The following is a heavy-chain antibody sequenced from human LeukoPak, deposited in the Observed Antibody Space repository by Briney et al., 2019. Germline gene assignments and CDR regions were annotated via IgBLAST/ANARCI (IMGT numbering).Heavy chain of an antibody. Sequence: GGSLRLSCAASGFTFSSYSMSWVRQAPGKGLEWVSSISSSSSYIYYADSVKGRFTISRDNAKNSLYLQMNSLRAEDTAVYYCVREVRAGRVDYWGQGTLVTVSS. CDR3: VREVRAGRVDY. J-gene: IGHJ4*02. V-gene: IGHV3-21*01. D-gene: IGHD3-10*01. CDR1: GFTFSSYS. CDR2: ISSSSSYI.